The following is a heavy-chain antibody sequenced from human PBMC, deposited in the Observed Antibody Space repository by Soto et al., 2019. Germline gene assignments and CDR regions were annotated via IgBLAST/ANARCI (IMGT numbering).Heavy chain of an antibody. CDR1: GGSISSSTYY. J-gene: IGHJ6*02. V-gene: IGHV4-61*05. CDR2: MYNTGST. CDR3: ATRVHGDYPGKYYYAMDV. Sequence: SETLSLTCTVSGGSISSSTYYWGWIRQPPGQGLEWIGYMYNTGSTRYSPSFQGQVTISADKSISTAYLQWNSLKASDTAMYYCATRVHGDYPGKYYYAMDVWGQGTTVTVSS. D-gene: IGHD2-21*01.